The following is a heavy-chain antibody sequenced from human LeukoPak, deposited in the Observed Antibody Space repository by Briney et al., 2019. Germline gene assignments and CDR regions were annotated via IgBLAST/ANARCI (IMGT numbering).Heavy chain of an antibody. CDR3: ARGSPVYSSGWFDY. CDR2: IYYSGST. Sequence: PPETLSLTCTVSGGSISSYYWSWIRQPPGKGLEWIGYIYYSGSTNYNPSLKSRVTISVDTSKNQFSLKLSSVTAADTAVYYCARGSPVYSSGWFDYWGQGTLVTVSS. CDR1: GGSISSYY. J-gene: IGHJ4*02. V-gene: IGHV4-59*01. D-gene: IGHD6-19*01.